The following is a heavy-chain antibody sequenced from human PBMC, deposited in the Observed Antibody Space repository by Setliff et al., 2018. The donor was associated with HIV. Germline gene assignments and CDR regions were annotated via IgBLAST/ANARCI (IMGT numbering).Heavy chain of an antibody. D-gene: IGHD3-9*01. CDR1: GDSITSNSHY. V-gene: IGHV4-31*03. CDR3: ARVADYDLTSYYFFDY. CDR2: VFHTGIT. Sequence: SETLSLTCTVSGDSITSNSHYWGWIRQHPGKGLEWIGYVFHTGITYQNPSLESRLSMSVDTSQNRFSLRLTSVTAADTAVYHCARVADYDLTSYYFFDYWGRGTLVTVSS. J-gene: IGHJ4*02.